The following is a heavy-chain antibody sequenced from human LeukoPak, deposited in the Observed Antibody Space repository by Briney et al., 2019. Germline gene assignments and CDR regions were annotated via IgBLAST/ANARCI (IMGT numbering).Heavy chain of an antibody. CDR3: ARAGQWLAPPIGYYYYYMDV. D-gene: IGHD6-19*01. J-gene: IGHJ6*03. CDR1: GYTFTSYY. CDR2: INTNTGNP. V-gene: IGHV7-4-1*02. Sequence: ASVKVSCKASGYTFTSYYMHWVRQAPGQGLEWMGWINTNTGNPTYAQGFTGRFVFSLDTSVSTAYLQISSLKAEDTAVYYCARAGQWLAPPIGYYYYYMDVWGKGTTVTVSS.